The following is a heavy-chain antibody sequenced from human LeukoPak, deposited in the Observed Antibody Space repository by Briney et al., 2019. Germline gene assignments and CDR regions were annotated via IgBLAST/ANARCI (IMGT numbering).Heavy chain of an antibody. J-gene: IGHJ6*02. V-gene: IGHV3-53*01. Sequence: GGSLRLSCAASGFTVSSNYMSWVRQAPGKGLEWASVIYSGGSTYYADSVKGRFTISRDNSKNTLYLQMNSLRAEDTAVYYCARDRTTYYDILTGYYTPGMDVWGQGTTVTVSS. CDR3: ARDRTTYYDILTGYYTPGMDV. D-gene: IGHD3-9*01. CDR2: IYSGGST. CDR1: GFTVSSNY.